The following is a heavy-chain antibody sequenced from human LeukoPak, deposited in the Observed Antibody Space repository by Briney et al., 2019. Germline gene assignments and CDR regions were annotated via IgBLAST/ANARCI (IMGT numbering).Heavy chain of an antibody. D-gene: IGHD2-2*01. CDR1: GGSFSGYY. CDR2: INHSGST. Sequence: PSETLSLTCAVYGGSFSGYYWSWIRQPPGKGLEWIGEINHSGSTNCNPSLKSRVTISVDTSKNQFSLKLSSVTAADTAAYYCARGARYQLPRLNRYYYYGMDVWGQGTTVTVSS. CDR3: ARGARYQLPRLNRYYYYGMDV. V-gene: IGHV4-34*01. J-gene: IGHJ6*02.